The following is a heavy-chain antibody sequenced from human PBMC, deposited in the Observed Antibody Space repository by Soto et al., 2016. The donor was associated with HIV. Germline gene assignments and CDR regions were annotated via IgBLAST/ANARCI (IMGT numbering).Heavy chain of an antibody. J-gene: IGHJ4*02. D-gene: IGHD6-19*01. CDR3: ARAPGLAVYFDY. V-gene: IGHV3-21*06. CDR1: GFRFSTYS. CDR2: ISSTTSYI. Sequence: EVQLVESAGGLVKPGGSLRLSCAVSGFRFSTYSMNWVRQAPGQGLEWVSSISSTTSYIHYADSVKGRFTISRDNVKNLLYLQMNSLRADDTAVYYCARAPGLAVYFDYWGQGTLVTVSS.